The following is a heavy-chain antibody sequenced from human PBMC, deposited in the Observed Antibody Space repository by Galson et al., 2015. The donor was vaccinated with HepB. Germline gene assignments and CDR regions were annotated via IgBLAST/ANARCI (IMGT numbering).Heavy chain of an antibody. CDR1: GYTFTSYD. J-gene: IGHJ6*02. CDR3: ARGYCSSTSCYEDYYYSMDV. D-gene: IGHD2-2*01. V-gene: IGHV1-8*01. CDR2: MNPNSGNT. Sequence: SVKVSCKASGYTFTSYDINWVRQATGQGLEWMGWMNPNSGNTGYAQKFQGRVTMTRNTSISTAYMELSSLRSEDTAVYYCARGYCSSTSCYEDYYYSMDVWGQGTTVTVSS.